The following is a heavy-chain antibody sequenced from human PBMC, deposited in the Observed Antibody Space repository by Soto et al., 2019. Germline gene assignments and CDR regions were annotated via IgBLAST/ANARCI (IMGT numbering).Heavy chain of an antibody. CDR2: VFYTGFT. J-gene: IGHJ4*02. CDR1: VASISGSYYY. V-gene: IGHV4-39*01. D-gene: IGHD1-20*01. Sequence: ETLSLTCAVSVASISGSYYYWAWLLQSPGKGPEWIGSVFYTGFTSYNPSLESRVSVSVDTSKSQFSLKLSAVTAADTAVYYCATSQKGYNWNYFDHWGQGALVTVSS. CDR3: ATSQKGYNWNYFDH.